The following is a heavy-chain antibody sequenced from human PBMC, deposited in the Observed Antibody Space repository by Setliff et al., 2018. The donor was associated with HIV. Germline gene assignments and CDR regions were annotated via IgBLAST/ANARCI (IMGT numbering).Heavy chain of an antibody. CDR3: ARRGNLLEGRQLDS. V-gene: IGHV3-48*01. D-gene: IGHD1-1*01. CDR1: GFIFSTYS. CDR2: ISSSSTTI. J-gene: IGHJ4*02. Sequence: PGGSLRLSCAASGFIFSTYSMNWVRQAPGKGLEWVSYISSSSTTIKYADSVKGRFTISRDNAKNSLYLQMNSLRAEDTALYFCARRGNLLEGRQLDSWGQGTLVTVSS.